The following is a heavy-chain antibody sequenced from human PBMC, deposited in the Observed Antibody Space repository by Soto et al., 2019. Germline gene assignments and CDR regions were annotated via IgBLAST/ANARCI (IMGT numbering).Heavy chain of an antibody. CDR2: IYSSGFT. Sequence: EVQLVESGGGLIQPGGSLRLSCAASGFTISTNYMSWVRQAPGKGLEWVSVIYSSGFTDYADSVKGRFTISRDNSKNTRYLQMNSLRAEDTAVYYCARGPLNYDPFDYWGQGTLVTVSS. CDR3: ARGPLNYDPFDY. V-gene: IGHV3-53*01. D-gene: IGHD3-3*01. CDR1: GFTISTNY. J-gene: IGHJ4*02.